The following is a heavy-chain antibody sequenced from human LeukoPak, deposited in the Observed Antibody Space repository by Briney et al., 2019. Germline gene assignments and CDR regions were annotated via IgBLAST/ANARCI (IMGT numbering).Heavy chain of an antibody. V-gene: IGHV4-39*07. CDR1: SGSISTSNYY. CDR2: IFYSGST. J-gene: IGHJ3*02. CDR3: ARDSKLYAAFDI. Sequence: TSETLSLTCTVSSGSISTSNYYWGWVRQPPGKALEWIGNIFYSGSTYYSPSLKSRVTISLDTSKNQFSLKLSSVTAADTAVYYCARDSKLYAAFDIWGQGTMVIVSS. D-gene: IGHD2-2*01.